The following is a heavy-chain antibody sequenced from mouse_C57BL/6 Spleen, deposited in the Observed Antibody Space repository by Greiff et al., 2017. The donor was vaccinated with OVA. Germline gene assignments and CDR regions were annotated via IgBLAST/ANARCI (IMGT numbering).Heavy chain of an antibody. V-gene: IGHV5-6*01. CDR1: GFTFTSYG. CDR3: ARGYLGY. J-gene: IGHJ2*01. Sequence: EVKVVESGGDLVKPGGSLKLSCAASGFTFTSYGMSWVRQTPDKRLEWVATISSGGSYTYYPDNVKGRFTISGDNAKNTLYLQMSSLKSEDTAMYYCARGYLGYWGQGTTLTVSS. CDR2: ISSGGSYT.